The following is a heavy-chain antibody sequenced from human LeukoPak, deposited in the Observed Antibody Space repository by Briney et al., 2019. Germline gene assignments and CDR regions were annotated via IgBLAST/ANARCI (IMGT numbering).Heavy chain of an antibody. V-gene: IGHV1-69*02. CDR3: ARGPSEHDYVWGSYKEYFQH. CDR2: IIPILGIA. Sequence: SVKVSCKASGGTFSSYTISWVRQAPGQGLEWMGRIIPILGIANYAQKFQGRVTITADKSTSTAYMELSSLRSEDTAVYYCARGPSEHDYVWGSYKEYFQHWGQGTLVTVSS. CDR1: GGTFSSYT. J-gene: IGHJ1*01. D-gene: IGHD3-16*01.